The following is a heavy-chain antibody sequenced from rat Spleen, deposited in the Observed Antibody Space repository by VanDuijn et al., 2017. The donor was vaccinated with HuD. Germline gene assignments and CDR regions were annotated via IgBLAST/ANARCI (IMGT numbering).Heavy chain of an antibody. D-gene: IGHD1-12*02. CDR2: INSAGSP. CDR3: ARSDGVHYYLPFAD. CDR1: GYSIKSSYR. V-gene: IGHV3-3*01. Sequence: EVQLQESGPGLVKPSQSLSLTCSVTGYSIKSSYRWNWIRKFPGNKLEWMGYINSAGSPNYNPSLKSRISISRDTSKNQFFLQVDSVTTEDTATYYCARSDGVHYYLPFADWGQGTLVTVSS. J-gene: IGHJ3*01.